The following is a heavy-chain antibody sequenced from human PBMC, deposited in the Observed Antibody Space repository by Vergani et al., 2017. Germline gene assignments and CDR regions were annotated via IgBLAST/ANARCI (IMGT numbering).Heavy chain of an antibody. CDR3: ARDRGYGGKRSQKGVFDY. J-gene: IGHJ4*02. D-gene: IGHD4-23*01. Sequence: EVQLVESGGGLVQPGRSLRLSCAASGFTFDDYAMHWVRQAPGKGLEWVSGISWNSGSIGYADSVKGRFTISRDNAKNSLYLQMNSLRAEDTAVYYCARDRGYGGKRSQKGVFDYWGQGTLVTVSS. CDR1: GFTFDDYA. CDR2: ISWNSGSI. V-gene: IGHV3-9*01.